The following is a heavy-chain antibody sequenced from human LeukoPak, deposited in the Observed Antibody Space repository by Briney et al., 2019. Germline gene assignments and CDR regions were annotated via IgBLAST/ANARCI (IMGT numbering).Heavy chain of an antibody. V-gene: IGHV3-23*01. Sequence: PGGSLRLSCAASGFTFSSYAMSWVRQAPGRGLEWVSTISGSGGSTYYADSVKGRFTISRDNSKNTLYLQMNGLRAEDTAVYYCAKGSGLTGTFFDYWGQGTLVTVSS. CDR1: GFTFSSYA. J-gene: IGHJ4*02. CDR2: ISGSGGST. D-gene: IGHD7-27*01. CDR3: AKGSGLTGTFFDY.